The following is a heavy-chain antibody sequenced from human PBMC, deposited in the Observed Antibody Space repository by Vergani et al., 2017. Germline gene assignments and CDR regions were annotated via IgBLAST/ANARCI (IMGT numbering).Heavy chain of an antibody. CDR2: ISGSGVSA. CDR1: EFTFSNYA. J-gene: IGHJ4*02. Sequence: VQLVESGGNLVKPGGSLRLTCAASEFTFSNYAMNWVRQAPGKGLEWVSGISGSGVSAYYTDSVKGRFTISRDNSKNMLFLQMNNLRVEDTAIYYCAKDISSSERYLDFWGQGTLVTVSA. D-gene: IGHD6-13*01. CDR3: AKDISSSERYLDF. V-gene: IGHV3-23*04.